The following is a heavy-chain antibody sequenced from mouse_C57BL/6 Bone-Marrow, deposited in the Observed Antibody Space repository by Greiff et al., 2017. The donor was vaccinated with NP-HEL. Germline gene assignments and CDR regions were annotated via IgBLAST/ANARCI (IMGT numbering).Heavy chain of an antibody. Sequence: EVKVVESGGDLVKPGGSLKLSCAASGFTFSSYGMSWVRQTPDKRLEWVATISSDGSYTYYLDSVKGRFTISRDNAKNTLYLQMSSLKSEDTAMYYCARRGVMGYFDYWGQGTTLTVSS. CDR1: GFTFSSYG. CDR3: ARRGVMGYFDY. D-gene: IGHD1-1*02. CDR2: ISSDGSYT. V-gene: IGHV5-6*02. J-gene: IGHJ2*01.